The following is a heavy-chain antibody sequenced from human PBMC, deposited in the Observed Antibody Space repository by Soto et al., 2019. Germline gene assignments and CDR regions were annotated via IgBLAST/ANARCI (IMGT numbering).Heavy chain of an antibody. CDR2: ISGSGGST. V-gene: IGHV3-23*01. CDR1: GFTFSSYA. Sequence: PGGSLRLSCAASGFTFSSYATSWVRQAPGKGLEWVSAISGSGGSTYYADSVKGRFTISRDNSKNTLYLQMNSLRAEDTAVYYCAISASITMIVVVTVDAFDIWGQGTMVTVSS. J-gene: IGHJ3*02. D-gene: IGHD3-22*01. CDR3: AISASITMIVVVTVDAFDI.